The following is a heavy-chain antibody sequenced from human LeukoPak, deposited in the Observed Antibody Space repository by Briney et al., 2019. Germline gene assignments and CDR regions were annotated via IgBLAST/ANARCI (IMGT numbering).Heavy chain of an antibody. J-gene: IGHJ3*02. CDR2: ISYDGSNK. CDR1: GFTFSSYG. CDR3: AKDRRTIKGAFDI. D-gene: IGHD1-14*01. Sequence: PGGSLRLSCAASGFTFSSYGMHWVRQAPGKGLEWVAVISYDGSNKYYADSVKGRFTISRDNSKNTLYLQMNSLRAEDTAVYYCAKDRRTIKGAFDIWGQGTMVTVSS. V-gene: IGHV3-30*18.